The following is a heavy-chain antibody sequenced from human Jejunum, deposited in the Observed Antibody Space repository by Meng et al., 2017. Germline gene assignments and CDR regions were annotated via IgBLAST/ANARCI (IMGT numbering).Heavy chain of an antibody. V-gene: IGHV1-2*06. Sequence: ASVKVSCKASGYTFTGHYVHWVRRAPGQGLEWMGRINPNTGGTNYAQKLQDRVTVTRDMSINTVYLDLSSLKSDDTAVYLCARDWGSRSYYGRGLYFDFWGQGTQVTVSS. CDR1: GYTFTGHY. CDR2: INPNTGGT. D-gene: IGHD1-26*01. CDR3: ARDWGSRSYYGRGLYFDF. J-gene: IGHJ4*02.